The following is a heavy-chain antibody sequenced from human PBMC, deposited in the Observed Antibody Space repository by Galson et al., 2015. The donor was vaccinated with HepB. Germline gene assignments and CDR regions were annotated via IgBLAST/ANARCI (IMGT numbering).Heavy chain of an antibody. D-gene: IGHD3-9*01. Sequence: SLRLSCAASGFTFSSYAMSWVRQAPGKGLEWVSAISGSGGSTYYADSVKGRFTISRDNSKNTLYLQMNSLRAEDTAVYYCAKAMFDWSDSLTWVRFDYWGQGTLVTVSS. J-gene: IGHJ4*02. CDR2: ISGSGGST. CDR1: GFTFSSYA. V-gene: IGHV3-23*01. CDR3: AKAMFDWSDSLTWVRFDY.